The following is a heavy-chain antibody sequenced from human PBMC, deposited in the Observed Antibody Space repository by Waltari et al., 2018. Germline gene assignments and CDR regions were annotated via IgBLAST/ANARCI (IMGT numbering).Heavy chain of an antibody. CDR2: IVPEAGDT. J-gene: IGHJ4*02. CDR3: ATDGLAVAQVGYLDY. V-gene: IGHV1-24*01. CDR1: GYTLTELS. Sequence: QVQLVQSGAEVKKPGASVKVSCKVSGYTLTELSMHWVRQAPGKGLEWMGGIVPEAGDTIYAHKSQGRVAMTEDTSTDTADMELSSRRSEDTAVYYCATDGLAVAQVGYLDYWGQGTLVTVSS. D-gene: IGHD6-19*01.